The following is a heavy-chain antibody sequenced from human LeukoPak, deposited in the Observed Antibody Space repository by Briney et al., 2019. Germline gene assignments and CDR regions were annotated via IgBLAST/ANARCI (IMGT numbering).Heavy chain of an antibody. J-gene: IGHJ2*01. D-gene: IGHD4-23*01. V-gene: IGHV4-4*07. CDR3: ASDYGGSHWYFDL. CDR1: GGSISSYY. Sequence: SETLSLTCTVSGGSISSYYWSWIRQSAGQGLEWIGRIYSSGSTNYNPSLKSRVTMSVDTSKSQFSLKLSSVTAADTAVHYCASDYGGSHWYFDLWGRGTLVTVSS. CDR2: IYSSGST.